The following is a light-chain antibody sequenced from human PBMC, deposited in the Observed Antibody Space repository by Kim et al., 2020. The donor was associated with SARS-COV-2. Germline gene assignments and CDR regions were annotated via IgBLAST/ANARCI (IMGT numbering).Light chain of an antibody. Sequence: GQSITISCHGTSRDIGTYDYVSCYQQHPGKAPKLMIYDVNYRPSGVSDRFSGSKSDNTASLTISGLQPEDEADYYCASFTSKNTPSFGTGTKVTVL. CDR1: SRDIGTYDY. V-gene: IGLV2-14*03. CDR3: ASFTSKNTPS. CDR2: DVN. J-gene: IGLJ1*01.